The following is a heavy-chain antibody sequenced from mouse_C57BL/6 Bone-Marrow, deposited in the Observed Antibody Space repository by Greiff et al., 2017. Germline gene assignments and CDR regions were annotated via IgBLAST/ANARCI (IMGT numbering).Heavy chain of an antibody. CDR2: IYPRSGNT. CDR1: GYTFTSYG. CDR3: ARRDYYGSSYAY. J-gene: IGHJ3*01. D-gene: IGHD1-1*01. V-gene: IGHV1-81*01. Sequence: QVQLKESGAELARPGASVKLSCTASGYTFTSYGISWVKQRTGQGLEWIGEIYPRSGNTYYNEKFKGKATLTADKSSSAAYMELRSLTSEDSAVYFCARRDYYGSSYAYWGQGTLVTVSA.